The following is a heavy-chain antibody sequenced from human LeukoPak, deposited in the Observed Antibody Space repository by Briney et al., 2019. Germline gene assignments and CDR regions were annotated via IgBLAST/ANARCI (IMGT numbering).Heavy chain of an antibody. J-gene: IGHJ4*02. CDR3: AKQRDIVVVVAALDY. V-gene: IGHV3-30*18. Sequence: GGSLRLSCAASGFTFSSYSMNWVRQAPGKGLEWVAVISYDGSNKYYADSVKGRFTISRDNSKNTLYLQMNSLRAEDTAVYYCAKQRDIVVVVAALDYWGQGTLVTVSS. D-gene: IGHD2-15*01. CDR1: GFTFSSYS. CDR2: ISYDGSNK.